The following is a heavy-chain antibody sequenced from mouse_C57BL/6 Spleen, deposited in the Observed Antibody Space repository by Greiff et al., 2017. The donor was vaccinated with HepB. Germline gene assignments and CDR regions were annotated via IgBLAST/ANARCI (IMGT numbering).Heavy chain of an antibody. V-gene: IGHV1-81*01. CDR2: IYPRSGNT. CDR1: GYTFTSYG. J-gene: IGHJ3*01. Sequence: VQLQQSGAELARPGASVKLSCKASGYTFTSYGISWVKQRTGQGLEWIGEIYPRSGNTYYNEKFKGKATLTADKSSSTAYMELRSLTSEDSAVYFCARARTGTTWFAYWGQGTLVTVSA. D-gene: IGHD4-1*01. CDR3: ARARTGTTWFAY.